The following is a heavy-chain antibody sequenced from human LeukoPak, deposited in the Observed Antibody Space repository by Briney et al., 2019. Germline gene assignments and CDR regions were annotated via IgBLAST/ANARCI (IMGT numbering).Heavy chain of an antibody. Sequence: GESLKISCKGSGYSFPSYWIGWVRQMPGKGLAWMGIIYPGDSDTRYSPSFQGQATISADKSISTAFLQWSSLKASDTAMYYCAKGGLVAFFDYWGQGTLVTVSS. J-gene: IGHJ4*02. D-gene: IGHD5-12*01. CDR2: IYPGDSDT. CDR3: AKGGLVAFFDY. CDR1: GYSFPSYW. V-gene: IGHV5-51*01.